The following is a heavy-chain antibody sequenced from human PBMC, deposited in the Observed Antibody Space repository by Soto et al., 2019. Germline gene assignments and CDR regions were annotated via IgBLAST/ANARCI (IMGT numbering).Heavy chain of an antibody. Sequence: PGGTLRLSCAASGFTFSTYAMTWVRQAPGKGLKWGSISSSSGGTTSYLGPVRGRFNISRKNCRNCLNLQMNSLRAEDTAVYYCATSGDFWSWGMDGWRKGTTVAVSS. J-gene: IGHJ6*01. D-gene: IGHD3-3*01. V-gene: IGHV3-23*02. CDR3: ATSGDFWSWGMDG. CDR2: SSSSGGTT. CDR1: GFTFSTYA.